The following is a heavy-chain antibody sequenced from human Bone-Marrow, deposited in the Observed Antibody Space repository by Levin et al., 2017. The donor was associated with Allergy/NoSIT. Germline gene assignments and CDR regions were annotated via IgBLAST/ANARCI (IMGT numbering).Heavy chain of an antibody. J-gene: IGHJ3*02. CDR3: VRDRNYAFDI. V-gene: IGHV3-48*01. Sequence: QSGGSLRLSCAASGFTFSSYTMNWVRQAPGKGLEWVSYIRSSSTYADSVRGRFTISRDNAKNSLYLQMNSLRAEDTAVYYCVRDRNYAFDIWGQGTMVTVSS. CDR1: GFTFSSYT. CDR2: IRSSST.